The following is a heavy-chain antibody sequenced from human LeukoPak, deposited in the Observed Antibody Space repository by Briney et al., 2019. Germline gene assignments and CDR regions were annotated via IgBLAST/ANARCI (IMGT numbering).Heavy chain of an antibody. CDR1: GGTFSSYA. D-gene: IGHD4-4*01. Sequence: ASVKVSCKASGGTFSSYAISWVRQAPGQGLEWMGRIIPILGIANYAQKFQGRVTITADKSTSTAYMELSSLRSEDTAVYYCARGYSNQCYYYGMDVWGQGTTVTVSS. V-gene: IGHV1-69*04. CDR2: IIPILGIA. CDR3: ARGYSNQCYYYGMDV. J-gene: IGHJ6*02.